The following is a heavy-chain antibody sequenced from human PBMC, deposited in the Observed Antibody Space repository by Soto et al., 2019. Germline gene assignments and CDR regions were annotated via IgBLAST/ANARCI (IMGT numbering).Heavy chain of an antibody. V-gene: IGHV1-69*12. J-gene: IGHJ6*02. CDR3: ARAIPSGLRFLEWLSSYYYGMDV. CDR2: IIPIFGTE. D-gene: IGHD3-3*01. Sequence: QVQLVQSGAEVKKPGSSVKVSCKASGGTFSSYAISWVRQAPGQGLEWMGGIIPIFGTENYAQKFQGRVTITADESTSTAYMELSSLRSEDTAVYYCARAIPSGLRFLEWLSSYYYGMDVWGQGTTVTVSS. CDR1: GGTFSSYA.